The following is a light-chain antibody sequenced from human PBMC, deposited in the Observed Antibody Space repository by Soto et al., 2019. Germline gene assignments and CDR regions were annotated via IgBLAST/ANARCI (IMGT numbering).Light chain of an antibody. J-gene: IGKJ2*01. CDR2: GAS. CDR3: EQFGNSPYT. CDR1: QSVSSSY. Sequence: EIVLTQSPGTLSLSPGERATLSCRASQSVSSSYLAWYQQKPGQTPRLPIYGASSRATGIPDRFSGSGSGTDFTLTISRLEPEYFAVYYCEQFGNSPYTFGQGTKLDIK. V-gene: IGKV3-20*01.